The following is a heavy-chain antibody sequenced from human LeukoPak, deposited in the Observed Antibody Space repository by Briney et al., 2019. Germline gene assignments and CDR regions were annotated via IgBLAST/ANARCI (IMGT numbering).Heavy chain of an antibody. CDR2: IGAYNGNT. CDR3: ARGRQQVVRRDYMDV. J-gene: IGHJ6*03. Sequence: ASVKVSCKASGYTFTSYGISWVRQAPGPGLEWMGWIGAYNGNTNYAQKLQGRVTMTTDTSTSTAYMELRSLRSDDTAVYYCARGRQQVVRRDYMDVWGKGTTVTVSS. CDR1: GYTFTSYG. D-gene: IGHD6-13*01. V-gene: IGHV1-18*01.